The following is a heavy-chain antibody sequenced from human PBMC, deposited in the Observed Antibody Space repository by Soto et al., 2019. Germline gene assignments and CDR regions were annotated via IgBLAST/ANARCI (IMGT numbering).Heavy chain of an antibody. V-gene: IGHV3-30*14. CDR1: GFTFSSYA. CDR3: ARDGGPVIVVVTPDY. D-gene: IGHD2-21*02. J-gene: IGHJ4*02. Sequence: QVQLVESGGGVVQPGRSLRLSCAASGFTFSSYAMHWVRQAPGKGLEWVAVISYDGSNKYYADSVKGRFTISRDNSKNTLYLQINSLRAEDTAVYYCARDGGPVIVVVTPDYWGQGTLVTVSS. CDR2: ISYDGSNK.